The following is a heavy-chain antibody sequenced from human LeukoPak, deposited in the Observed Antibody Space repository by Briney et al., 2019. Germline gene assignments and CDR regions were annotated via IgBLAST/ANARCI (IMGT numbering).Heavy chain of an antibody. V-gene: IGHV3-20*04. D-gene: IGHD2-21*02. CDR1: GFTFGDYG. J-gene: IGHJ4*02. Sequence: GGSLRVSCAASGFTFGDYGMSWVRQVRGKGLEWVSGIDKNGGSTAYADSVKGRFTISRDNAKDSVYLQMNSLRAEDTALYYCARGRSLDCYICPFDYWGQGTLVTVSS. CDR3: ARGRSLDCYICPFDY. CDR2: IDKNGGST.